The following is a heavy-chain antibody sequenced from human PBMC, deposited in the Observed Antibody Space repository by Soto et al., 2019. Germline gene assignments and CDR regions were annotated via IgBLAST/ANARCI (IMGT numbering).Heavy chain of an antibody. V-gene: IGHV1-69*02. D-gene: IGHD3-22*01. CDR3: ARTYFYDSSGYSHFDF. J-gene: IGHJ4*02. CDR2: FVPVVRIV. CDR1: GDTFTNYS. Sequence: QVHLGQSGAEVRKPGSSVKVSCKTSGDTFTNYSVSWVRQVPGQGLEWMGRFVPVVRIVDTAQRFRGRITMTADESTSTVYMELSGLRSDDTALYYCARTYFYDSSGYSHFDFWGQGALVSVSS.